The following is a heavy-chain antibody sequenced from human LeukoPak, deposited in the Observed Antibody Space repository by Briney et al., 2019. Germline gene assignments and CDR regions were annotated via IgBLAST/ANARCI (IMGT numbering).Heavy chain of an antibody. Sequence: GGSLRLSCAASGFTFSSYEMSWVRQAPGKGLEWVSTISGGGGSTYYADSVKGRFTISRDNSKNTLYLQMNSLRAEDTAVYYCAKRYYGSGSYYGFDYWGQGTLVTVSS. CDR1: GFTFSSYE. V-gene: IGHV3-23*01. D-gene: IGHD3-10*01. CDR2: ISGGGGST. CDR3: AKRYYGSGSYYGFDY. J-gene: IGHJ4*02.